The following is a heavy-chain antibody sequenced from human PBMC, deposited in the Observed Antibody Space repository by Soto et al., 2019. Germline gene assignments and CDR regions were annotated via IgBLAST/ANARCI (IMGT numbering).Heavy chain of an antibody. CDR2: ISSSSSYT. CDR1: GFTFSDYY. J-gene: IGHJ4*02. D-gene: IGHD3-10*02. CDR3: ARDLGSGSSLGY. Sequence: QVQLVESGGGLVKPGGSLRLSCAASGFTFSDYYMSWLRQAPGKGLEWVSYISSSSSYTNYADSVKGRFTISRDNAKNSLYLQMNSLRAEDTAVYYCARDLGSGSSLGYWGQGTLVTVSS. V-gene: IGHV3-11*05.